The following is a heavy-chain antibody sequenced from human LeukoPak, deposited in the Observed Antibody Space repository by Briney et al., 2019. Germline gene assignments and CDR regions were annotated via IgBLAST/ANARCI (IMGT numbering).Heavy chain of an antibody. CDR1: GGSISSGDYY. V-gene: IGHV4-30-4*01. J-gene: IGHJ6*02. CDR2: IYYSGST. D-gene: IGHD2-2*01. CDR3: ARVGCSSTSCYRYYYYGMDV. Sequence: PSETLSLTCTVSGGSISSGDYYWSWIRQPPGKGLEWIGYIYYSGSTYYNPSLKSRVTISVDTSKNQFSLKLSSVTAADTAVCYCARVGCSSTSCYRYYYYGMDVWGQGTTVTVSS.